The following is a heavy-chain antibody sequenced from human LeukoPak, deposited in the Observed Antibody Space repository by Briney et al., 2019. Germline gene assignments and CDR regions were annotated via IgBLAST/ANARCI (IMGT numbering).Heavy chain of an antibody. CDR3: ARVNWYFDL. CDR2: IYSGGST. V-gene: IGHV3-66*01. J-gene: IGHJ2*01. D-gene: IGHD4-23*01. Sequence: GGSLRLSCVASGFTFSSRDWMTWVRQAPGKGLEWVSVIYSGGSTYYADSVKGRFTISRDNSKNTLYLQMNSLRAEDTAVYYCARVNWYFDLWGRGTLVTVSS. CDR1: GFTFSSRDW.